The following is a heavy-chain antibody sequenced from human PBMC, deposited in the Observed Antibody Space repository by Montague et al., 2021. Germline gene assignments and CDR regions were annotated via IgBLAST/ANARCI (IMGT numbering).Heavy chain of an antibody. CDR2: MFYGGAT. CDR3: AKQDYFVSGTSYKGFDP. D-gene: IGHD3-10*01. CDR1: SGSIFHAH. Sequence: SETLSLTCTVSSGSIFHAHWSWVRQPPGKGLEWLGSMFYGGATSNNPSLKSRVTMSIDTSTNQFSLKLSFVTAADKAVYYCAKQDYFVSGTSYKGFDPWGQGILVTVSS. J-gene: IGHJ5*02. V-gene: IGHV4-59*08.